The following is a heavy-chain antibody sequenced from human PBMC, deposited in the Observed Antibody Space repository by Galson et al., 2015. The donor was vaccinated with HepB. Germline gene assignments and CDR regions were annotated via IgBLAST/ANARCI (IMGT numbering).Heavy chain of an antibody. CDR2: IIPSSGDT. V-gene: IGHV1-2*02. J-gene: IGHJ6*02. Sequence: SCKASGYTFTGYYIHWVRQAPGQGLEWMGWIIPSSGDTNYAQKFQGRVTMTRDTSISTAYLDLTRLRSDDTAVYYCARGAPNWGSGNYYFYYGMDVWGQGTTVTVSS. D-gene: IGHD7-27*01. CDR3: ARGAPNWGSGNYYFYYGMDV. CDR1: GYTFTGYY.